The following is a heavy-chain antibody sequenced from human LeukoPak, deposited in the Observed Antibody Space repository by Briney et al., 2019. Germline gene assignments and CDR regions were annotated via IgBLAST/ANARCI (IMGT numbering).Heavy chain of an antibody. J-gene: IGHJ6*03. V-gene: IGHV4-39*07. D-gene: IGHD2-2*02. CDR1: GGSISSSSYY. CDR2: IYYSGST. Sequence: PSETLSLTCTVSGGSISSSSYYWGWIRQPPWKGLEWIGSIYYSGSTYYNPSLKSRVTISVDTSKNQFSLKLSSVTAADTAVYYCARDRYCSSTSCYTLYYYYYMDVWGKGTTVTVSS. CDR3: ARDRYCSSTSCYTLYYYYYMDV.